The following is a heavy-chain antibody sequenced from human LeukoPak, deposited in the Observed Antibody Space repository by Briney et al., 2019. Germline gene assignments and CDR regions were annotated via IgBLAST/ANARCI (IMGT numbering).Heavy chain of an antibody. CDR1: GFAFSSYA. J-gene: IGHJ4*02. Sequence: PGGSLRLSCAASGFAFSSYAMHWVRQAPGKGLEWVSVISYDGSKQYYADSVKGRFSISRDNSKNTLYLQMNSLRAEDTAVYYCARGAGGYSGYDQYFDYWGQGTLVTVSS. V-gene: IGHV3-30*03. D-gene: IGHD5-12*01. CDR2: ISYDGSKQ. CDR3: ARGAGGYSGYDQYFDY.